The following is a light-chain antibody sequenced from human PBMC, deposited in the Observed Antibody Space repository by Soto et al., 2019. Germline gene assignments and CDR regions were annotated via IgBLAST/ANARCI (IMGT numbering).Light chain of an antibody. Sequence: IVFTQSPGTLSLSPGERATLSCRASQSVSNNYLAWYQQKPGKAPRLLLYGASNRATGIPDRLSGSGSGTDFTLTIRRLEPEDFALYYCQQYGSSGTFGQGTKVEIK. CDR2: GAS. V-gene: IGKV3-20*01. J-gene: IGKJ1*01. CDR1: QSVSNNY. CDR3: QQYGSSGT.